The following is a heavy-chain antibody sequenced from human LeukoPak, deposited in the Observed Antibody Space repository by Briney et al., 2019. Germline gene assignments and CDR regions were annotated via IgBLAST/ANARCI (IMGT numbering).Heavy chain of an antibody. J-gene: IGHJ5*02. D-gene: IGHD6-13*01. CDR1: GYTFTSYY. CDR2: INPNSGGT. Sequence: ASVKVSCKASGYTFTSYYMHWVRQAPGQGLEWMGWINPNSGGTNYAQKFQGRVTMTRDTSISTAYMELSRLRSDDTAVYYCARDLKGSSWYPNWFDPWGQGTLVTVSS. CDR3: ARDLKGSSWYPNWFDP. V-gene: IGHV1-2*02.